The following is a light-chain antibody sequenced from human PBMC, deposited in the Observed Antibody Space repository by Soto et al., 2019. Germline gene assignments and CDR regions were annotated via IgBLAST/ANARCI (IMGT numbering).Light chain of an antibody. CDR3: SSYTSSSTPEV. Sequence: QSLLTQPASVSGSPGQSITISCTGTSSDVGGYNYVSWYQQHPGKAPKLMIYDVSNRPSGVSNRFSGSKSGNTASLTISGLQAEDEADYYCSSYTSSSTPEVFGTGTKVTVL. J-gene: IGLJ1*01. V-gene: IGLV2-14*01. CDR2: DVS. CDR1: SSDVGGYNY.